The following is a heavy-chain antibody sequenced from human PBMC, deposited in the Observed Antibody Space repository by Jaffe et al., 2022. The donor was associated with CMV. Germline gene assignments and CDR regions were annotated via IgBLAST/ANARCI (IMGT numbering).Heavy chain of an antibody. Sequence: EVQLVESGGGLVQPGGSLRLSCAASGFTFSNFAMSWVRQAPGKGLEWVSLISSSGGSTYYADSVKGRFTISRDNSKNTLYVQMNSLRAEDTAVYYCAKGKQWLPVIDYWGQGTPVTVSS. V-gene: IGHV3-23*04. CDR2: ISSSGGST. CDR3: AKGKQWLPVIDY. D-gene: IGHD6-19*01. CDR1: GFTFSNFA. J-gene: IGHJ4*02.